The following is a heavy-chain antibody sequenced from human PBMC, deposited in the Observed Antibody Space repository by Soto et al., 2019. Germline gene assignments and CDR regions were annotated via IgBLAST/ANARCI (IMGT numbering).Heavy chain of an antibody. D-gene: IGHD2-8*02. V-gene: IGHV3-21*06. CDR1: GFTFSSCT. CDR2: ISPSSGHI. J-gene: IGHJ6*02. CDR3: SGCIGGACHKNYGMDV. Sequence: EVHLVESGGGLVKPGGSLRLSCAVSGFTFSSCTMNWVRQAPGKGLEWVSSISPSSGHIYYADSVKGRFTISRDNAKNSLFLQMTSLRGEDTAVYYCSGCIGGACHKNYGMDVWGQGTTVTVSS.